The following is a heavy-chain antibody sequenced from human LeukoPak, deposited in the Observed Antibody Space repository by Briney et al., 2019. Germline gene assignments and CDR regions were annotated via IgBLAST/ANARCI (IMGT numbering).Heavy chain of an antibody. CDR1: GGSFSGYY. V-gene: IGHV4-34*01. J-gene: IGHJ4*02. CDR2: INHSGST. Sequence: SETLSLTCAVYGGSFSGYYWSWIRQPPGKGLEWIGEINHSGSTNYNPSLKSRVTISVDTSKNQFSLKLSSVTAADTAVYYCAREDGLRSPLRQWLAGDFDYWGQGTLVTVSS. D-gene: IGHD6-19*01. CDR3: AREDGLRSPLRQWLAGDFDY.